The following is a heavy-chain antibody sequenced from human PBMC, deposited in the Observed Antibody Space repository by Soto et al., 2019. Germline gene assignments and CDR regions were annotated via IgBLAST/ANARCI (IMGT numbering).Heavy chain of an antibody. V-gene: IGHV3-43*01. CDR3: AKDILCTNGVCASDGMDV. CDR1: GFTFDDYT. CDR2: ISWDGGST. D-gene: IGHD2-8*01. Sequence: PGGSLRLSCAASGFTFDDYTMHWVRQAPGKGLEWVSLISWDGGSTYYADSVKGRFTISRDNSKNSLYLQMNSLRTEDTALYYCAKDILCTNGVCASDGMDVWGQGTTVTVYS. J-gene: IGHJ6*02.